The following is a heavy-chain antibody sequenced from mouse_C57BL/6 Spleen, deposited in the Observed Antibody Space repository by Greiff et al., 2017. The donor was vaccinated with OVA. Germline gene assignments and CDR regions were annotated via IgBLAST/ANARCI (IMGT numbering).Heavy chain of an antibody. J-gene: IGHJ2*01. Sequence: QVQLQQSGAELVRPGTSVKVSCKASGYAFTNYLIEWVKQRPGQGLEWIGVINPGSGGTNYNEKFKGKATLTADKSSSTAYMQLSSLTSEDSAVYFCAREEGYSIDYWGQGTTLTVSS. CDR2: INPGSGGT. CDR1: GYAFTNYL. D-gene: IGHD2-5*01. CDR3: AREEGYSIDY. V-gene: IGHV1-54*01.